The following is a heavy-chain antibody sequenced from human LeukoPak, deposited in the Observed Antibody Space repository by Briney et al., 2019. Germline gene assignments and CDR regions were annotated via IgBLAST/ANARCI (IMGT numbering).Heavy chain of an antibody. Sequence: GGSLRLSCAATGFTFSSYWMHWVRQAPGKGLVWVSRINSDGSSTSYADSVKGRFTISRDNSKNMLYLQMNSLRPEDTAVYYCARGKKLQYFDRTKYYFDDWGQGTLVTVSS. J-gene: IGHJ4*02. CDR1: GFTFSSYW. CDR2: INSDGSST. V-gene: IGHV3-74*01. D-gene: IGHD3-9*01. CDR3: ARGKKLQYFDRTKYYFDD.